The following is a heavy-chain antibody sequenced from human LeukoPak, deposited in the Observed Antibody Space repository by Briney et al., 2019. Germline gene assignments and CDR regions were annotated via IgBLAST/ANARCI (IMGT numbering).Heavy chain of an antibody. CDR3: ARSNFRTSAMPAFDI. Sequence: ASVKVSCKASGGTFSSYAISWVRQAPGQGLEWMGRIIPIFGTANYAQKFQGRVTITTDESTSTAYMELSSLRSEDTAVYYCARSNFRTSAMPAFDIWGQGTMVTASS. J-gene: IGHJ3*02. V-gene: IGHV1-69*05. CDR2: IIPIFGTA. CDR1: GGTFSSYA. D-gene: IGHD2-2*01.